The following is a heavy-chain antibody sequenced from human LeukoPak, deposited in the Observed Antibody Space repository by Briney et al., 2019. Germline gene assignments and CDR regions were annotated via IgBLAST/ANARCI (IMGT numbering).Heavy chain of an antibody. Sequence: GASVKVSCKSSGYTFTSYGISWVRQAPGQGLGGMGWISAYNGNTNYAQKLQGRVTMTTDTSTSTAYMELRSLRSDDTAVYYCARDRGYSYDYDTFFDYWGQGTLVTVSS. CDR2: ISAYNGNT. D-gene: IGHD5-18*01. CDR1: GYTFTSYG. V-gene: IGHV1-18*01. CDR3: ARDRGYSYDYDTFFDY. J-gene: IGHJ4*02.